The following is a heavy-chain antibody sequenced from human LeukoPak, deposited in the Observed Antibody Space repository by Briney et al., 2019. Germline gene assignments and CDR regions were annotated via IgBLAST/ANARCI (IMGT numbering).Heavy chain of an antibody. V-gene: IGHV4-38-2*02. J-gene: IGHJ4*02. D-gene: IGHD4-23*01. CDR2: IYHREST. CDR3: ARRAVVRYFDY. CDR1: GYSISNGYY. Sequence: SETLSLTCSVSGYSISNGYYWGWIRQPPGKGLEWIGSIYHRESTNYNPSLKSRVTISVDTSKNQFSLKLSSVTAADTAVYYCARRAVVRYFDYWGQGTLVTVSS.